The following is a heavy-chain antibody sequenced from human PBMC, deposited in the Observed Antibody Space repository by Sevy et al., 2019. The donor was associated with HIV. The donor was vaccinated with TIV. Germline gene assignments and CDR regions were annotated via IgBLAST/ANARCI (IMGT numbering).Heavy chain of an antibody. CDR1: GYTFTGYY. J-gene: IGHJ5*02. CDR3: AGDKRAISAAATDWFDP. D-gene: IGHD6-13*01. V-gene: IGHV1-2*02. CDR2: INPHSGGT. Sequence: ASVKVSCKASGYTFTGYYIHWVRQAPGQGLEWMGGINPHSGGTNYAQKFQGRVTMTRDTSISTAYMELSRLRSDDTAGYYCAGDKRAISAAATDWFDPWGQGTPVTVSS.